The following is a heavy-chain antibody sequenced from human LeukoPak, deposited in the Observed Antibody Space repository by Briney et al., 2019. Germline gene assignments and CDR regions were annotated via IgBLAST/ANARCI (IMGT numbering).Heavy chain of an antibody. CDR2: IIPIFGTA. Sequence: ASVKVSCKASGGTSSSYAISWVRQAPGQGLEWMGGIIPIFGTANYAQKFQGRVTITADESTSTAYMELSSLRSEDAAVYYCSGGTAISDAFDIWGQGTMVTVSS. D-gene: IGHD5-18*01. CDR1: GGTSSSYA. J-gene: IGHJ3*02. V-gene: IGHV1-69*13. CDR3: SGGTAISDAFDI.